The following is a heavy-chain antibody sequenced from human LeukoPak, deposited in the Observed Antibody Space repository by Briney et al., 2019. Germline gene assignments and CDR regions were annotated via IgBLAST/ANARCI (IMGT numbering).Heavy chain of an antibody. D-gene: IGHD5-12*01. J-gene: IGHJ5*02. CDR2: IIAILDTA. Sequence: ASVKVSCKACGGSFSDYSISWVRQVPGQGLEWMGRIIAILDTAHYAQKFQGRFTITADKSTTTVYMELSSLRYDDTAVYYCVRSGYDYDWFDPWGQGTLVTVSS. V-gene: IGHV1-69*08. CDR3: VRSGYDYDWFDP. CDR1: GGSFSDYS.